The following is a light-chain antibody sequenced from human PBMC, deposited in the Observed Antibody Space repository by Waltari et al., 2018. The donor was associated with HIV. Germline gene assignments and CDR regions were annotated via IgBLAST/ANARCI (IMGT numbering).Light chain of an antibody. J-gene: IGLJ2*01. CDR2: QDA. CDR1: KLGDKY. Sequence: SSELTQPPSVSMSPGQTAIITCSGDKLGDKYASWYQQRPGQSPVLVIYQDAKRPSGIPERFSGSNSGNTATLTISGTQPMDEADYYCQGWDSSTPIFGGGTNLSVL. CDR3: QGWDSSTPI. V-gene: IGLV3-1*01.